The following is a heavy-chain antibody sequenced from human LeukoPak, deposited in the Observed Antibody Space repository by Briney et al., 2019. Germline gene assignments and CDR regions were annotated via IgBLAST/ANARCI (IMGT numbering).Heavy chain of an antibody. Sequence: GESLKISCKGSGYSFSSYWINWVRQMPGKGLEWMGRIDPSDSYTSYSPSFQGHVTISADKSISTAYLQWSSLKASDTAIYYCASYDSSASDAFDIWGQGTTVTVCS. CDR2: IDPSDSYT. CDR3: ASYDSSASDAFDI. D-gene: IGHD3-22*01. J-gene: IGHJ3*02. CDR1: GYSFSSYW. V-gene: IGHV5-10-1*01.